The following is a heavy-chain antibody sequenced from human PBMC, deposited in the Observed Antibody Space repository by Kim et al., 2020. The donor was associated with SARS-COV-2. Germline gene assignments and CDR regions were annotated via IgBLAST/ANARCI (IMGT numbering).Heavy chain of an antibody. CDR3: ARVATSPRSPIDY. Sequence: DYTPALRGRATMSLDTSKNQFSLKLTSVTAADTAVYYCARVATSPRSPIDYWGQGTLVTVSS. V-gene: IGHV4-4*07. J-gene: IGHJ4*02.